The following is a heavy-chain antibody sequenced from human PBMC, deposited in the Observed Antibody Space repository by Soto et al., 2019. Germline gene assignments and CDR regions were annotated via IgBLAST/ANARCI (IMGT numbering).Heavy chain of an antibody. CDR3: ARGYHEWFSGHYTGSNDMDV. Sequence: ASVKVSCKASGYTFTSYGISWVRQAPGQGLEWMGWISAYNGNTNYAQKLQGRVTMTTDTSTSTAYMELRSLRSDDTAVYYCARGYHEWFSGHYTGSNDMDVWGKGTTVPVSS. D-gene: IGHD3-3*01. V-gene: IGHV1-18*01. CDR2: ISAYNGNT. CDR1: GYTFTSYG. J-gene: IGHJ6*04.